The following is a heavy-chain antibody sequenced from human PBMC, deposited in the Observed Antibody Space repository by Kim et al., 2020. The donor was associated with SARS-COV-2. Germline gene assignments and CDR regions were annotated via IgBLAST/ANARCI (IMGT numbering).Heavy chain of an antibody. V-gene: IGHV5-51*01. CDR3: ARMYYYDSSGYTYFDY. Sequence: GESLKISCKGSGYSFTSYWIGWVRQMPGKGLEWMGIIYPGDSDTRYSPSFQGQVTISADKSISTAYLQWSSLKASDTAMYYCARMYYYDSSGYTYFDYWGQGTLVTVSS. D-gene: IGHD3-22*01. CDR2: IYPGDSDT. J-gene: IGHJ4*02. CDR1: GYSFTSYW.